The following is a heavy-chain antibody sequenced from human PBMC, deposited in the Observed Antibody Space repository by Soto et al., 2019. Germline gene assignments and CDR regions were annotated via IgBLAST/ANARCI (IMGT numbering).Heavy chain of an antibody. D-gene: IGHD6-13*01. CDR3: ARGREQQLVTYNWFDP. Sequence: QVQLVQSGAEVKKPGSSVKVSCKASGGTFSSYAISWVRQAPGQGLEWMGGIIPIFGTANYAQKFQGRVTITADEATSTAYMELSSLRSEDTAVYYCARGREQQLVTYNWFDPWGQGTLVTVSS. V-gene: IGHV1-69*01. CDR2: IIPIFGTA. J-gene: IGHJ5*02. CDR1: GGTFSSYA.